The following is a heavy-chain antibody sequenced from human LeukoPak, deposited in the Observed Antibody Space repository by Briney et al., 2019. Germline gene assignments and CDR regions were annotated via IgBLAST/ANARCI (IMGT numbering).Heavy chain of an antibody. CDR1: GFAFSSYG. CDR3: AKDSLAGTGPYYCDC. Sequence: PGGSLSLSCATSGFAFSSYGMYWVRQAPGKGLEWLAFIRYDGINKYYADSVKGRFTISRDNSKNTLYLQMNSLRAEDTAVYYCAKDSLAGTGPYYCDCWGQGTLVTVSS. D-gene: IGHD6-19*01. V-gene: IGHV3-30*02. J-gene: IGHJ4*02. CDR2: IRYDGINK.